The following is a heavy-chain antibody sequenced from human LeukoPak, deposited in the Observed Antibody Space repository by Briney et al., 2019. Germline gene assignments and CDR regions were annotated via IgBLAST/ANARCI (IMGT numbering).Heavy chain of an antibody. V-gene: IGHV4-61*02. CDR2: TYTSGST. J-gene: IGHJ4*02. CDR3: ARDTSLEYCDGDCYPDN. Sequence: SETLSLTCTVSGGSISSGSYYWSWIRQPAGKGLEWIGRTYTSGSTDYNPSLKSRVTISIDTSKNQFSLNLRSVTAADSAVYYCARDTSLEYCDGDCYPDNWGQGTLVTVSS. D-gene: IGHD2-21*02. CDR1: GGSISSGSYY.